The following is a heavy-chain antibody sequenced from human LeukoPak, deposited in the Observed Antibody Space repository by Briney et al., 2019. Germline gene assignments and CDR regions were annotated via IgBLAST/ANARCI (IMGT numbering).Heavy chain of an antibody. CDR3: ARDQAYYYGSGRRKFDY. J-gene: IGHJ4*02. D-gene: IGHD3-10*01. CDR1: GGSFSGYY. CDR2: INHSGST. Sequence: SETLSLTCAVYGGSFSGYYWSWIRQPPGKVLEWIGEINHSGSTNYNPSLKSRVTISVDKSKHQFSLKLTSVTAADTAVYYCARDQAYYYGSGRRKFDYWGQGTLVTVS. V-gene: IGHV4-34*01.